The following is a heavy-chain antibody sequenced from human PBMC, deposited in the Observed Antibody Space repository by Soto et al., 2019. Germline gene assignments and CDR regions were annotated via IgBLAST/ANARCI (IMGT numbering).Heavy chain of an antibody. CDR3: ARDTRLRLPSSRGSGSYNY. CDR1: GYTFTSYG. J-gene: IGHJ4*02. Sequence: GASVKVSCKASGYTFTSYGISWLRQAPGQGLEWMGWISAYNGNTNYAQKLQGRVTMTTDTSTSTAYMELRSLRSDDTAVYYCARDTRLRLPSSRGSGSYNYWGQGTLVTVSS. V-gene: IGHV1-18*01. D-gene: IGHD3-10*01. CDR2: ISAYNGNT.